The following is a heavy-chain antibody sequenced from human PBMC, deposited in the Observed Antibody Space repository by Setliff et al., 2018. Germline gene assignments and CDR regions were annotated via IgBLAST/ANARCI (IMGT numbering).Heavy chain of an antibody. V-gene: IGHV4-59*01. CDR3: ARDFSTPQIGVARGSYYYYYMDV. D-gene: IGHD3-3*01. Sequence: PSETLSLTCTVSGGSISSYYWSWIRQPPGKGLEWIGYIYYSGSTTYNPSLTSRVTISVDTSKNPSALKLSSVTAADTAVYDCARDFSTPQIGVARGSYYYYYMDVWGKGTTVTVSS. CDR1: GGSISSYY. CDR2: IYYSGST. J-gene: IGHJ6*03.